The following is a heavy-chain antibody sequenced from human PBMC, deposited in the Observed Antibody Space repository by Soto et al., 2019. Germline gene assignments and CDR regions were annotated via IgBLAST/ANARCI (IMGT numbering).Heavy chain of an antibody. CDR2: MYSSENT. V-gene: IGHV4-39*01. J-gene: IGHJ6*02. CDR1: GAFVSSSSYS. Sequence: PSDTLSLTCSVSGAFVSSSSYSWGWIRHSPGKGLEWIGTMYSSENTYYNPSLLSRVTISVDTSKNEFSLRLSSVTAADTAVYYCARLNGYWISTNCHGYYGMDVWGQGTTVT. CDR3: ARLNGYWISTNCHGYYGMDV. D-gene: IGHD2-2*03.